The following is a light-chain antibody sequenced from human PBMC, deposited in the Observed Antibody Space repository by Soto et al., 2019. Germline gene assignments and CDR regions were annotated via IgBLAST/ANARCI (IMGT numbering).Light chain of an antibody. CDR2: DAS. Sequence: DIQLTQSPTTLSASVGDRVTITCRASQNINSWLAWYQQKPGKAPKLLIYDASTVESGVPSRFRGSASGSEFTLTISSLQPDDFATYYCQQYETYSITFGQGTRVETK. CDR3: QQYETYSIT. J-gene: IGKJ5*01. CDR1: QNINSW. V-gene: IGKV1-5*01.